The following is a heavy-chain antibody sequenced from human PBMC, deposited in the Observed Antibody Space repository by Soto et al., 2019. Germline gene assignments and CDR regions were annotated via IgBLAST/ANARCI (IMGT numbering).Heavy chain of an antibody. D-gene: IGHD2-15*01. CDR3: ASLGYCSGGSCYGNAFEI. CDR2: IYFSGST. CDR1: GGSIRSYY. Sequence: SETLSLTCTVSGGSIRSYYWNWIRQPPGKGLEWIGYIYFSGSTSYNPSLKTRVTITVDTSENQFSLNLNSVTAADTAMYYCASLGYCSGGSCYGNAFEIWGQGTMVTVSS. V-gene: IGHV4-59*08. J-gene: IGHJ3*02.